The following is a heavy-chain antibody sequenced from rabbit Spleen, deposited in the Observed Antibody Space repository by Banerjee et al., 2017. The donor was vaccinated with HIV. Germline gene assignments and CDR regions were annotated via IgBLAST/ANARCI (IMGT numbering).Heavy chain of an antibody. J-gene: IGHJ4*01. CDR3: ARGSAAMTMVITGFYFNV. CDR1: GFSFSNKAV. Sequence: QSLEESGGDLVKPGASLTLTCTASGFSFSNKAVMCWVRQAPGKGLEWIACINAVTGKAVYASWAKGRFTFSKTSSTTVTLQMTSLTAADTATYFCARGSAAMTMVITGFYFNVWGPGTLVTVS. D-gene: IGHD2-1*01. CDR2: INAVTGKA. V-gene: IGHV1S40*01.